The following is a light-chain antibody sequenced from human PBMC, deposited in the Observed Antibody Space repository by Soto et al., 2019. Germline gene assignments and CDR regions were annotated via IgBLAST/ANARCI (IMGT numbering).Light chain of an antibody. CDR1: QSIVTY. V-gene: IGKV1-39*01. CDR2: AAS. J-gene: IGKJ5*01. Sequence: DIQMTQSPSSLSASVGDRGPLTCRARQSIVTYLNSYLQKPGKAPKLLIYAASNLQSGVPSRFSGSGSGTDFTLTISSLQSEDFAVYYCQQYNNWPAITFGQGTRLEIK. CDR3: QQYNNWPAIT.